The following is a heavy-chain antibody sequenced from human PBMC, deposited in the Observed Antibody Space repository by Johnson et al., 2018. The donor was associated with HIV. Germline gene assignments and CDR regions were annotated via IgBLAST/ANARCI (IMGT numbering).Heavy chain of an antibody. D-gene: IGHD5-18*01. CDR1: GFTVSSNY. Sequence: VQLVESGGGLVQPGGSRRLSCAVSGFTVSSNYMSWVRQAPGKVLEWVSVIYSGDTTYYADSVKGRFTISRDNSKNTLYLQMSSLRVEDTALYYCAKAYSYGAFDIWGQGTMVTVSS. V-gene: IGHV3-66*01. J-gene: IGHJ3*02. CDR2: IYSGDTT. CDR3: AKAYSYGAFDI.